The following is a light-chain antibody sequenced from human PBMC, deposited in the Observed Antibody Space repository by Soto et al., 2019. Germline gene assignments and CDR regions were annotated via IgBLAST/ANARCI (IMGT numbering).Light chain of an antibody. V-gene: IGKV3-20*01. Sequence: EIVLTQSPGTLSLSTGERATLSCRASQSVSRSYLAWYQQKPGQAPRLLIYGASSRATGIPDRFSGSGSGTDFTLTISRLETEDFAVYYCQQYGSSPPWTFGQGTKVELK. J-gene: IGKJ1*01. CDR1: QSVSRSY. CDR3: QQYGSSPPWT. CDR2: GAS.